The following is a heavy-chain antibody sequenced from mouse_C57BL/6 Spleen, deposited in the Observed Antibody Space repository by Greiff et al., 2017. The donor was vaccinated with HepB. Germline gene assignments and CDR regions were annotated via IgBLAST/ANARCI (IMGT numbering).Heavy chain of an antibody. V-gene: IGHV10-1*01. CDR2: IRSKSNNYAT. Sequence: EVQLVESGGGLVQPKGSLKLSCAASGFSFNTYAMNWVRQAPGKGLEWVARIRSKSNNYATYYADSVKDRFTISRDDSESMLYLQMNNLKTEDTAMYFCVRHPDYYGSRKGAFDYWGQGTTLTVSS. CDR1: GFSFNTYA. J-gene: IGHJ2*01. D-gene: IGHD1-1*01. CDR3: VRHPDYYGSRKGAFDY.